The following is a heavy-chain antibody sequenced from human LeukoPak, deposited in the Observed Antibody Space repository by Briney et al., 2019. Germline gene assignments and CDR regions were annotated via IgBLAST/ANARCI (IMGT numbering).Heavy chain of an antibody. CDR3: AKGLRGADDY. Sequence: PGGSLRLSCAASGFTFNIYVMTWVRQAPGQGLEWVLSIIGSGGSTYYADSVKGRFTISRDNSKNTLYLQMNSLRAEDTAVYYCAKGLRGADDYWGQGTLVTVSS. V-gene: IGHV3-23*01. D-gene: IGHD3-10*01. CDR1: GFTFNIYV. J-gene: IGHJ4*02. CDR2: IIGSGGST.